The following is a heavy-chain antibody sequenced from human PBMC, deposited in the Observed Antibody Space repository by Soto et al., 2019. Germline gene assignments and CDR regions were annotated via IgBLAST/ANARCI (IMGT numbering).Heavy chain of an antibody. J-gene: IGHJ4*02. V-gene: IGHV3-11*01. D-gene: IGHD6-13*01. CDR2: ISRDGNTI. CDR3: ARDGIAASGFFDY. CDR1: GFTFSDYY. Sequence: LRLSCAASGFTFSDYYMTWIRQPPGKGLECVSYISRDGNTIHYADSVKGRFTISRDNAKKSLYLQMNSLRAEDTAVYYCARDGIAASGFFDYWGQGTLVTVSS.